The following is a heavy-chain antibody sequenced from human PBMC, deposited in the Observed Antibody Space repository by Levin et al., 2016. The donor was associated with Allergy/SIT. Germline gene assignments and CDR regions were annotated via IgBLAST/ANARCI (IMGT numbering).Heavy chain of an antibody. Sequence: VRQAPGKGLEWVANIKQDGSEKYYVDSVKGRFTISRDNAKNSLYLQMNSLRAEDTAVYYCARDAFTIFVVFDLWGRGTLVTVSS. CDR3: ARDAFTIFVVFDL. V-gene: IGHV3-7*03. CDR2: IKQDGSEK. D-gene: IGHD3-3*01. J-gene: IGHJ2*01.